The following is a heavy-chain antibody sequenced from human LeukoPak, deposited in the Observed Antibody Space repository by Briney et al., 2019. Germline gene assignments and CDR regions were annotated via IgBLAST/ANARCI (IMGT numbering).Heavy chain of an antibody. V-gene: IGHV4-61*02. CDR2: IYTSGST. Sequence: SETLSLTCTVSGGSISSGSYYWSWIRQPAGKGLEWIGRIYTSGSTNYNPSLKSRVTISVDTSKNQFSLKLSSVTAADTAVYYCARTGVLDYLYYFDYWGRGTLVTVSS. J-gene: IGHJ4*02. D-gene: IGHD2-2*03. CDR1: GGSISSGSYY. CDR3: ARTGVLDYLYYFDY.